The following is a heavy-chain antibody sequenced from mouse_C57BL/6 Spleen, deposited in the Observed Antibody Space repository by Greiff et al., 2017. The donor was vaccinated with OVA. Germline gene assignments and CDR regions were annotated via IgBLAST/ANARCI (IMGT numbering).Heavy chain of an antibody. CDR1: GFNIKDYY. Sequence: VQLKQSGAELVKPGASVKLSCTASGFNIKDYYMNWVKQRTEQGLEWIGRIDPEDGETKYAPKFQGKATITAATSSKSAYLQLSSLTSEDTAVYYCAREAGTYYFDYWGQGTTLTVSS. CDR2: IDPEDGET. D-gene: IGHD4-1*01. V-gene: IGHV14-2*01. J-gene: IGHJ2*01. CDR3: AREAGTYYFDY.